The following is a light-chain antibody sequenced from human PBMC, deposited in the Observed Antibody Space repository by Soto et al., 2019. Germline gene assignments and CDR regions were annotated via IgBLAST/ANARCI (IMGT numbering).Light chain of an antibody. J-gene: IGLJ2*01. V-gene: IGLV3-1*01. Sequence: SYELTQPPSVSVSPGQTASIPCSGDKLGDRYACWYQQKPGQSPVLVIYLDTKRPSGIPERFSGSNSGNTATLTISGTQAMDEADYYCQAWDDTTVVVFGGGTKLTVL. CDR3: QAWDDTTVVV. CDR1: KLGDRY. CDR2: LDT.